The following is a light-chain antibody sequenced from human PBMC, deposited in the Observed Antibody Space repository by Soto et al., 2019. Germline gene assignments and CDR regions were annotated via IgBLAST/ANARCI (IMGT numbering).Light chain of an antibody. CDR2: GAS. CDR3: QQYGTSPLT. Sequence: EIVLTQSPGTLSLPPGERATLSCRASQSLANSFLAWYQQKPGQTPRLLIYGASTRATGIPNRFSGSGSGTDFTLTISRLEPEDFAVYYCQQYGTSPLTFGGGTKVDIK. CDR1: QSLANSF. J-gene: IGKJ4*01. V-gene: IGKV3-20*01.